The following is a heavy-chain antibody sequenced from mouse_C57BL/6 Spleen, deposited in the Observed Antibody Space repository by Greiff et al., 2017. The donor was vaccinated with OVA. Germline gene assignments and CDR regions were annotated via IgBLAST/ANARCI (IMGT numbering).Heavy chain of an antibody. CDR3: GYDGYSPFDY. D-gene: IGHD2-3*01. V-gene: IGHV5-6*01. CDR1: GFTFSSYG. CDR2: ISSGGSYT. J-gene: IGHJ2*01. Sequence: EVKLMESGGDLVKPGGSLKLSCAASGFTFSSYGMSWVRQTPDKRLEWVATISSGGSYTYYPDSVKGRFTISRDNAKNTLYLQMSSLKSEDTAMYDCGYDGYSPFDYWGQGTTLTVSS.